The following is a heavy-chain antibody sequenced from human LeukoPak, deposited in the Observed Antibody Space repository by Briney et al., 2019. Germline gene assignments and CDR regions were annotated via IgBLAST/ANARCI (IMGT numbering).Heavy chain of an antibody. D-gene: IGHD6-19*01. CDR2: IDSSGNT. V-gene: IGHV4-39*07. CDR3: TRDRGQWLVDY. CDR1: GGSISTSGYY. Sequence: SETLSLTCTVSGGSISTSGYYWGWIRQAPGKGLEYFASIDSSGNTYYNPSLQSRVTISADTSKNQFSLKLSSVTAADTAVYYCTRDRGQWLVDYWGQGTLVTVSS. J-gene: IGHJ4*02.